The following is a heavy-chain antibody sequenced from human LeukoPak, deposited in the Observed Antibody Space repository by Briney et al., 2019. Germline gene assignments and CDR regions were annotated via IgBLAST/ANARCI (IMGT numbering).Heavy chain of an antibody. D-gene: IGHD3-16*02. CDR3: ARQMGYYDYVWGSYRLDAFDI. V-gene: IGHV4-39*01. Sequence: SETLSLTCTVSGDSISTSNYYWGWFRQPPGKGLEWIGNIFYSGSTYYSPSLRSRVTISLDTSKNQFSLNLTCLTAADTAVFYCARQMGYYDYVWGSYRLDAFDIWGQGTVVTVSS. J-gene: IGHJ3*02. CDR2: IFYSGST. CDR1: GDSISTSNYY.